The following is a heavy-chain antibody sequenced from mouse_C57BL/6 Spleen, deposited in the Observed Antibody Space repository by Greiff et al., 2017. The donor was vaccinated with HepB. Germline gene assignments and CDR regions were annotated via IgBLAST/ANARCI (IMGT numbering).Heavy chain of an antibody. D-gene: IGHD4-1*01. J-gene: IGHJ3*01. CDR3: ARSGTGAFAY. V-gene: IGHV1-82*01. Sequence: VQLQQSGPELVKPGASVKISCKASGYAFSSSWMNWVKQRPGKGLEWIGRIYPGDGDTNYNGKFKGKATLTADKSSSTAYMQLSSLTSEDSAVYFCARSGTGAFAYWGQGTLVTVSA. CDR2: IYPGDGDT. CDR1: GYAFSSSW.